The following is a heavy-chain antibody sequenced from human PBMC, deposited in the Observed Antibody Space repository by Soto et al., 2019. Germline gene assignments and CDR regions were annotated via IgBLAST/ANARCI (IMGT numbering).Heavy chain of an antibody. D-gene: IGHD6-19*01. CDR2: ISTSGST. J-gene: IGHJ4*02. CDR3: ARVGVAGSLEYFDY. Sequence: SETLSLTCTVSGDSINSYYWSWIRQPAGKGLEWIGRISTSGSTKYNPSLKSRVTMPIDTSKNQFSLKLSSVTAADTAVYYCARVGVAGSLEYFDYWGQGSLVTVSS. V-gene: IGHV4-4*07. CDR1: GDSINSYY.